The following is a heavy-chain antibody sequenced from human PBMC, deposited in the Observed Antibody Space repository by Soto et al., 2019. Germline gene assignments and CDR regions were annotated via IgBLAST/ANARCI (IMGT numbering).Heavy chain of an antibody. J-gene: IGHJ6*02. D-gene: IGHD1-1*01. CDR2: IIPIIASP. CDR3: ARDNELFPMDV. Sequence: QVQLVQSGAELKKPGSSVKVSCKASGGTLSSSCVSWVRQAPGQGLEWLGAIIPIIASPHYAQKFQGRVTITADESTSTTYMDLRSLRSEDTAVYYCARDNELFPMDVWGQGTTVIVSS. V-gene: IGHV1-69*01. CDR1: GGTLSSSC.